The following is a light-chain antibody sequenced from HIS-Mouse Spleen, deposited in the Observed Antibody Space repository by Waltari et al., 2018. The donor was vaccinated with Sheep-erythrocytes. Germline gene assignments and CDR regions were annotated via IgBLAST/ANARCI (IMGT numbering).Light chain of an antibody. CDR2: QDS. CDR1: TSGEKY. V-gene: IGLV3-1*01. Sequence: SYELTQPPSVSVSPGQTASITCYGPTSGEKYACWYQQKPGQSPVLVTYQDSKRPSGIPERFSGSNSGNTATLTISGTQAMDEADYYCQAWDSSTAWNVVFGGGTKLTVL. CDR3: QAWDSSTAWNVV. J-gene: IGLJ2*01.